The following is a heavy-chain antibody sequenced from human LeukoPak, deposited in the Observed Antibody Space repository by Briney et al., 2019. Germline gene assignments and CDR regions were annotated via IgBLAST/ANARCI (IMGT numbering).Heavy chain of an antibody. CDR3: TRLRENCGGGNCYFDY. Sequence: PGGSLRLSCVASGFTFSGSAMNWVRRASGKGLEWVGRVKTRSNAYATAYAASVKGRFTISRDDSKNTAYLQMNSLKTEDTAVYYCTRLRENCGGGNCYFDYWGQGTLVTVSS. CDR1: GFTFSGSA. V-gene: IGHV3-73*01. CDR2: VKTRSNAYAT. D-gene: IGHD2-15*01. J-gene: IGHJ4*02.